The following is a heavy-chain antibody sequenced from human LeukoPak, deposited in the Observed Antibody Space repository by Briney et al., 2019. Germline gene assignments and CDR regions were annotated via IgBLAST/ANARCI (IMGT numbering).Heavy chain of an antibody. Sequence: PGGSLRLSCSASGFTYNDYAVSRVRQAPGKGLECVSGMTWNGGSTYYADSVKGRFTISRDNAKNSLFLQMNSLEVEDTALYYCARVRGSAWSTFDFWGQGTLVTVSS. V-gene: IGHV3-20*04. CDR3: ARVRGSAWSTFDF. J-gene: IGHJ4*02. D-gene: IGHD6-19*01. CDR1: GFTYNDYA. CDR2: MTWNGGST.